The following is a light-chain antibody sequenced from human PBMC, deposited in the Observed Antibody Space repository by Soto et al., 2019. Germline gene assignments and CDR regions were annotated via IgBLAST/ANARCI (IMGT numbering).Light chain of an antibody. Sequence: EIVLTQSPDTLSLSPGERATLSCRASQSLGNSYLAWYQQKPGQAPRLLIYGASGRATGIPHRFTGSGSGTDFTLTISRLEPEDFAIYYCQQYERSPETFGQGTKVDI. V-gene: IGKV3-20*01. CDR2: GAS. J-gene: IGKJ1*01. CDR3: QQYERSPET. CDR1: QSLGNSY.